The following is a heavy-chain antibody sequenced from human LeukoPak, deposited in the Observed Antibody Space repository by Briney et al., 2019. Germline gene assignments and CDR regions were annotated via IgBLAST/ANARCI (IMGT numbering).Heavy chain of an antibody. V-gene: IGHV4-61*02. CDR2: IYTSGST. J-gene: IGHJ5*02. Sequence: PSETLSLTCSVSGGSISSGSYYWSWIRQPAGKGLEWIGRIYTSGSTTYNPSLKSQVTISFGSSKNQFSLKLSSVTAADTAVYYCARVDGSCSGGSCPSGNWFDPWGQGTLVTVSS. CDR3: ARVDGSCSGGSCPSGNWFDP. CDR1: GGSISSGSYY. D-gene: IGHD2-15*01.